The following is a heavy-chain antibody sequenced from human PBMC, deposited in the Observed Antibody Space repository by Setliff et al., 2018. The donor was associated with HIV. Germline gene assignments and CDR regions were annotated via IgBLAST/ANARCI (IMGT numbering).Heavy chain of an antibody. Sequence: SGPTLVNPSQESLTLTCTVSGFSLSNTRMGVSWIRQPPGKALEWLAHIFPNDEKSYSASLQSRLSITKDTSRRQVVLRMTNVDPVDSGTYFCVHRTNQLYLRWGQGTLVTVSS. J-gene: IGHJ4*02. CDR2: IFPNDEK. CDR1: GFSLSNTRMG. V-gene: IGHV2-26*01. CDR3: VHRTNQLYLR. D-gene: IGHD2-2*02.